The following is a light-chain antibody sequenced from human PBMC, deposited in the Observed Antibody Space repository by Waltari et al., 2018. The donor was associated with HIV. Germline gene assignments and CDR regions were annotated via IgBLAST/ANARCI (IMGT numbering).Light chain of an antibody. Sequence: SYVLAQPPSVSVAPGKPATITCGGDNIGGKSVHWYQQKAGQAPVLVIYYDVDRPSGIPERFSGSNTGNTATLTISRVEAGDEADYYGQVWDRSSDHLVFGGGTKLTVL. CDR3: QVWDRSSDHLV. V-gene: IGLV3-21*04. J-gene: IGLJ3*02. CDR1: NIGGKS. CDR2: YDV.